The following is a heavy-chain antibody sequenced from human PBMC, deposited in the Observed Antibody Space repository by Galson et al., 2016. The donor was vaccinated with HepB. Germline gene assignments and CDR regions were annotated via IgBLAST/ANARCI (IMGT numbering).Heavy chain of an antibody. CDR1: GYTFSSYD. CDR2: MNPNSGNT. J-gene: IGHJ5*02. D-gene: IGHD3-22*01. Sequence: SVKVSCKASGYTFSSYDINWVRQAPGQGLEWMGWMNPNSGNTGYAQKFQGRVTMTRHTSISTAYMELSSLRSEDTAVYYCARYRITYSYDRSGREYNWFDPWGQGTLVTVSS. CDR3: ARYRITYSYDRSGREYNWFDP. V-gene: IGHV1-8*01.